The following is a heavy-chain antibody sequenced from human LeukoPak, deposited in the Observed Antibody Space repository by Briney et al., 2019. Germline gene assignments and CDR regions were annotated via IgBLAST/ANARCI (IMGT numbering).Heavy chain of an antibody. CDR1: GYTFTSYD. J-gene: IGHJ4*02. CDR3: ARGPAVAVGY. CDR2: MNPNSGIT. D-gene: IGHD6-19*01. V-gene: IGHV1-8*01. Sequence: ASVKVSCKASGYTFTSYDINWVRQATGQGLEWMEWMNPNSGITGYAQKFQGRVTMTRNTSISTAYMELSSLRSEDTAVYYCARGPAVAVGYWGQGTLVTVSS.